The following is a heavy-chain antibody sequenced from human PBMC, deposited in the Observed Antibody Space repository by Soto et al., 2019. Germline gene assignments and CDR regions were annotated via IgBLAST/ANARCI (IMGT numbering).Heavy chain of an antibody. D-gene: IGHD3-10*01. V-gene: IGHV3-23*01. J-gene: IGHJ6*02. Sequence: EVQLLESGGDLVQPGGSLRLSCEASGFTFSNYAMSWVRQAPGKGLEWVTGISARGGTTYYVDSVKGRFTISRDDSKNPVYLQMNALRAEDRAVFYCAIDRGFGAGHGVAVWGQGTTVTLSS. CDR2: ISARGGTT. CDR3: AIDRGFGAGHGVAV. CDR1: GFTFSNYA.